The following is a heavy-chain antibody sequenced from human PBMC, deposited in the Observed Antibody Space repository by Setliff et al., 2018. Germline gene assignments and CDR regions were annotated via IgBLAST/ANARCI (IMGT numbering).Heavy chain of an antibody. V-gene: IGHV1-69*05. J-gene: IGHJ6*02. CDR2: IIPIFGTA. D-gene: IGHD5-12*01. CDR3: ARGYSGYDNPWTDYYVMDV. Sequence: ASVKVSCKASGGTFSSYAISWVRQAPGQGLEWMGGIIPIFGTANYAQKFQGRVTITTDESTSTAYMELSSLRSEDTAVSYCARGYSGYDNPWTDYYVMDVWGQGTTVTVSS. CDR1: GGTFSSYA.